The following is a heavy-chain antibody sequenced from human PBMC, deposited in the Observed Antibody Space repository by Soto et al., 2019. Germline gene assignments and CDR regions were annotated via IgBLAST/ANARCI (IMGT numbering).Heavy chain of an antibody. CDR3: ARDDKNWFDP. Sequence: QVQLVQSGTEVKKPGASVKVSCKASGYTCSTYVISWLRQAPGQGTEWMGWVNGYNGYTKYAEKFQGRVTMTTDTSTSTAYMELWSLRSDDTAVYYCARDDKNWFDPWGQGTLVSVSS. J-gene: IGHJ5*02. CDR2: VNGYNGYT. CDR1: GYTCSTYV. V-gene: IGHV1-18*01.